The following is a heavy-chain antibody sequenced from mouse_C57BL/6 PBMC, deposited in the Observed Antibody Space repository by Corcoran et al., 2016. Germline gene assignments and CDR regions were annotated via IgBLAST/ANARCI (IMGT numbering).Heavy chain of an antibody. CDR3: ARSGTVRGYFDV. J-gene: IGHJ1*03. Sequence: EVQLQQSGPELVKPGASVKIPCKASGYTFTDYNMDWVKQSHGKSLEWIGDINPNNGGTIYNQKFKGKATLTVDKSSSTAYMELRSLTSEDTAVYYCARSGTVRGYFDVWGTGTTVTVSS. CDR2: INPNNGGT. CDR1: GYTFTDYN. D-gene: IGHD1-1*01. V-gene: IGHV1-18*01.